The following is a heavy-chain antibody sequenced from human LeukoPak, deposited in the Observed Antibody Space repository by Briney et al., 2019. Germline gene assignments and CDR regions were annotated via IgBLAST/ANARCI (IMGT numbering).Heavy chain of an antibody. V-gene: IGHV1-18*01. CDR3: ARAPGPYYYDSSGQIPEAFDI. CDR2: ISTYNGNT. Sequence: AASVKVSCKSSGYTFTSYGISWVRQAPGQGLEWLGWISTYNGNTHYAQKLQGRVTLTTDTSTSTAYMDLRSLRSDDTAVYYCARAPGPYYYDSSGQIPEAFDIWGQGTMVTVSS. D-gene: IGHD3-22*01. J-gene: IGHJ3*02. CDR1: GYTFTSYG.